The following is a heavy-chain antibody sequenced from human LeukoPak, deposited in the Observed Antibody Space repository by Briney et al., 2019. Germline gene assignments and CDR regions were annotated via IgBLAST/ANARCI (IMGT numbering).Heavy chain of an antibody. V-gene: IGHV1-69*13. J-gene: IGHJ4*02. CDR1: GGTFSSYA. Sequence: SVKVSCKASGGTFSSYAISWVRQAPGQGLEWMRGIIPIFGTANYAQKFQGRVTITADESTSTAYMELRSLRSDDTAVYYCARDRSRRAAAGLYYFDYWGQGTLVTVSS. D-gene: IGHD6-13*01. CDR2: IIPIFGTA. CDR3: ARDRSRRAAAGLYYFDY.